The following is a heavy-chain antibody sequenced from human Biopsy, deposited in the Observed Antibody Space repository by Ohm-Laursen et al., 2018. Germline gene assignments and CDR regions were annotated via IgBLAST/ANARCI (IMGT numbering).Heavy chain of an antibody. Sequence: SLRLSCTASGFPFTGFSMDWVRQAPGQGLEWVASITSGSSYTYYSNSVKGRFTISRDNPKNSLYLQMNSLRADDSAVYYCARDRWPHVTLLGLVVFDFWGQGTLVIVSS. J-gene: IGHJ4*02. V-gene: IGHV3-21*01. CDR1: GFPFTGFS. CDR2: ITSGSSYT. CDR3: ARDRWPHVTLLGLVVFDF. D-gene: IGHD3-3*01.